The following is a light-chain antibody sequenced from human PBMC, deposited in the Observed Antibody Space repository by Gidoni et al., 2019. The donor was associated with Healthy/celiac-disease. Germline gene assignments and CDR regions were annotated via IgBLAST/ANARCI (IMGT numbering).Light chain of an antibody. CDR3: MQALQTLS. CDR1: QSLLHSNGYNY. CDR2: LGS. V-gene: IGKV2-28*01. Sequence: DIVMTQSPLSLPVTPGEPASISCRSSQSLLHSNGYNYLDCYLQKPGHSPQLLIYLGSNLASGVPDSFSGSGSGTDFTLKISIVEAEDVGVYYCMQALQTLSIGQGTRLEIK. J-gene: IGKJ5*01.